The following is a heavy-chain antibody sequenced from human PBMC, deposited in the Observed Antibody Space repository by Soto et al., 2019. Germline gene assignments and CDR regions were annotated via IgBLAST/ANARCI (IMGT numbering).Heavy chain of an antibody. Sequence: EVQLVESGGGWVQPGGSLRLSCAASGFTVSSNYMSWVRKAPGKGLEWVSVIYSGGSTYYADSVKGRFTISRHNSKNTLYLQMNSLRAEDTAVYYCARVGLWFGELPDYWGQGTLVTVSS. J-gene: IGHJ4*01. D-gene: IGHD3-10*01. V-gene: IGHV3-53*04. CDR1: GFTVSSNY. CDR3: ARVGLWFGELPDY. CDR2: IYSGGST.